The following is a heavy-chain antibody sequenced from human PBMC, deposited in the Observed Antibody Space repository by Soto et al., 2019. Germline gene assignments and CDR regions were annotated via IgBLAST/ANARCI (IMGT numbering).Heavy chain of an antibody. V-gene: IGHV4-34*02. CDR1: GPSFSDYY. CDR2: INHSGST. J-gene: IGHJ5*02. CDR3: ARGKHDYGDYEGVVGFDP. Sequence: QVQLQQWGAGLLKPSETLSLTCAVYGPSFSDYYWNWIRQPPGKGPEWIGKINHSGSTNYNPSLKSRDTISVDTSKNHFSLNLSSVTAADTAVYYCARGKHDYGDYEGVVGFDPWGQGTLVIVSS. D-gene: IGHD4-17*01.